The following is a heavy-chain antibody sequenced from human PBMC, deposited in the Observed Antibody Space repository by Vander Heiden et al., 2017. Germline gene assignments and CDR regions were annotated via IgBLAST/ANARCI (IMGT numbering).Heavy chain of an antibody. D-gene: IGHD1-26*01. CDR3: ARSWRWELHFDY. CDR1: GFSLSNARMG. Sequence: QVTLKESGPVLVKPTETLTLTCTVSGFSLSNARMGVSWIRQPPGKALEWLAHIFSNDEKSYSTALKSRLTISKDTSKRKGVLTMTNMEPVDTATYYFARSWRWELHFDYWGQGTMVTVYS. V-gene: IGHV2-26*01. CDR2: IFSNDEK. J-gene: IGHJ4*02.